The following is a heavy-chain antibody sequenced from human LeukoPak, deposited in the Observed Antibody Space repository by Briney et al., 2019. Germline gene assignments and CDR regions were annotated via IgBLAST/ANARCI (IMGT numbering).Heavy chain of an antibody. J-gene: IGHJ6*03. CDR3: AKEGPHVHCSSTSCYYPYYYYMDV. CDR2: IRYDGSNK. V-gene: IGHV3-30*02. Sequence: GGSLRLSCAASGFTFSSYGMHWVRQAPGKGLEWVAFIRYDGSNKYYADSVKGRFTISRDNSKNTLYLQMNSLRAEDTAVYYCAKEGPHVHCSSTSCYYPYYYYMDVWGKGTTVTVSS. CDR1: GFTFSSYG. D-gene: IGHD2-2*01.